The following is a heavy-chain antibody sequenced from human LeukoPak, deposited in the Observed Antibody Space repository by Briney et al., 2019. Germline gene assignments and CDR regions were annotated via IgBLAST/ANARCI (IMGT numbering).Heavy chain of an antibody. CDR1: GFTFSSYA. V-gene: IGHV3-23*01. Sequence: GGSLRLSCAASGFTFSSYAMSWIRQAPGKGLEWVSAISGSGGSTYYADSVKGRFTIFRDNSKNTLYQQMNSLRAEDTAVYYCAKATTGTTNRPFDYWGQGTLVTVSS. D-gene: IGHD1-1*01. CDR3: AKATTGTTNRPFDY. J-gene: IGHJ4*02. CDR2: ISGSGGST.